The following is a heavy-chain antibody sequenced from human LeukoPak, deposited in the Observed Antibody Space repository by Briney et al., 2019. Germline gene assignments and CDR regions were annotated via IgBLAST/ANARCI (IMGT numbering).Heavy chain of an antibody. D-gene: IGHD2-15*01. CDR1: GGSISSYY. V-gene: IGHV4-59*12. CDR2: IYYSGST. Sequence: SETLSLTCTVSGGSISSYYWSWIRQPPGKGLEWIGYIYYSGSTNYNPSLKSRVTISVDTSKNQFSLKLSSVTAADTAVYYCARVRGYCSGGSCSRRPFDYWGQGTLVTVSS. CDR3: ARVRGYCSGGSCSRRPFDY. J-gene: IGHJ4*02.